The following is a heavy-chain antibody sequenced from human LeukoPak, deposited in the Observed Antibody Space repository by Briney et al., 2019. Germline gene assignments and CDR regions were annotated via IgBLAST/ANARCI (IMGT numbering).Heavy chain of an antibody. V-gene: IGHV3-7*03. CDR3: AKAGEEDIVVVVAATGYYFDY. CDR1: GFTFSSYW. Sequence: GGSLRLSCAASGFTFSSYWMSWVRQAPGKGLEWVANIKQDGSEEYYVDSVKGRFTISRDNAKNSLYLQMNSLRAEDTAVYYCAKAGEEDIVVVVAATGYYFDYWGQGTLVTVSS. J-gene: IGHJ4*02. D-gene: IGHD2-15*01. CDR2: IKQDGSEE.